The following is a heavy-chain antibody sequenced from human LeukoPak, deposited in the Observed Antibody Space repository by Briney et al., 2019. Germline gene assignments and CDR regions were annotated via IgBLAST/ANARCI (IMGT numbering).Heavy chain of an antibody. CDR1: GYTFTSYG. CDR3: ARVSDGGYETYNWFDP. Sequence: ASVKVSCKASGYTFTSYGISWVRQAPGQGLEWMGWISAYNGNTNYAQKLQGRVTMTTDTSTSTAYMELRSLRSDDTAVYYCARVSDGGYETYNWFDPWGQGTLVTVSS. D-gene: IGHD5-12*01. V-gene: IGHV1-18*01. CDR2: ISAYNGNT. J-gene: IGHJ5*02.